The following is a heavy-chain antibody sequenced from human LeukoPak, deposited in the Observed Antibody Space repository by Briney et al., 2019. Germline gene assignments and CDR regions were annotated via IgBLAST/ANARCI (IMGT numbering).Heavy chain of an antibody. CDR2: ISGSGGGT. D-gene: IGHD3-22*01. V-gene: IGHV3-23*01. J-gene: IGHJ4*02. CDR3: AKRGVVIRVILVGFHKEAYYFDS. CDR1: GITLSNYG. Sequence: GGSRRLSCAVSGITLSNYGMSWVRQAPGKGLEWVAGISGSGGGTNYADSVKGRFTISRDNARNTLCLQMNSLRVEDTAAYFCAKRGVVIRVILVGFHKEAYYFDSWGQGALVTVSS.